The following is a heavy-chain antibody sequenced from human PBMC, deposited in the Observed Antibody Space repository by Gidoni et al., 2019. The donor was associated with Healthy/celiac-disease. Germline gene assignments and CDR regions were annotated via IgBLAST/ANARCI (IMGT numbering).Heavy chain of an antibody. Sequence: EVQLVESGGGLVQPGGSLRLSCAASGFTFSSYSMNWVRQAPGKGLEWVSYISSSSSTIYYADSVKGRFTISRDNAKNSLYLQMNSLRDEDTAVYYCARDLLFNEFGGMDVWGQGTTVTVSS. V-gene: IGHV3-48*02. J-gene: IGHJ6*02. CDR3: ARDLLFNEFGGMDV. CDR1: GFTFSSYS. D-gene: IGHD3-10*01. CDR2: ISSSSSTI.